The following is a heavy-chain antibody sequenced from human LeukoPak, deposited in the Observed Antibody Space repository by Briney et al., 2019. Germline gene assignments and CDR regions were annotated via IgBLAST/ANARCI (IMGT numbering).Heavy chain of an antibody. V-gene: IGHV3-74*01. Sequence: GGSLRLSCAAPGFTFSSYWMHWVRQALGKGLVWVSRINSDGSSTSYADSVKGRFTISRDNAKNTLYLQMNSLRAEDTAVYYCARGAYYYDSSGYYPPGYWGQGTLVTVSS. D-gene: IGHD3-22*01. CDR3: ARGAYYYDSSGYYPPGY. CDR1: GFTFSSYW. CDR2: INSDGSST. J-gene: IGHJ4*02.